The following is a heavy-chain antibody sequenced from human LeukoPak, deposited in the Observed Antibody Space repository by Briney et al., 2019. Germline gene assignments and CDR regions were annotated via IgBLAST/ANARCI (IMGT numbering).Heavy chain of an antibody. V-gene: IGHV3-66*01. CDR2: IYSGGST. J-gene: IGHJ4*02. Sequence: GGSLRLSCAASGFTVSSNYMSWVRQAPGKGLEWVSVIYSGGSTYYADSVKGRFTISRDNAKNSLYLQMNSLRDEDTAVYYCAREIPVLLWFGGAFDYWGQGTLVTVSS. D-gene: IGHD3-10*01. CDR3: AREIPVLLWFGGAFDY. CDR1: GFTVSSNY.